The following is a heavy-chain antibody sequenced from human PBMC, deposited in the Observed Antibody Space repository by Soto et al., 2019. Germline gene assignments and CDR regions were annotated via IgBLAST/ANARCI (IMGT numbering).Heavy chain of an antibody. CDR2: ISGSGGST. CDR1: GFTFSSYA. CDR3: AKKYDFWSGNPPKGAFDI. J-gene: IGHJ3*02. D-gene: IGHD3-3*01. Sequence: GGSLRLSCAASGFTFSSYAMSWVRQAPGKGLEWVSAISGSGGSTYYADSVKGRFTISRDNSKNTLYLQMNSLRAEDTAVYYCAKKYDFWSGNPPKGAFDIWGQGTMVTVSS. V-gene: IGHV3-23*01.